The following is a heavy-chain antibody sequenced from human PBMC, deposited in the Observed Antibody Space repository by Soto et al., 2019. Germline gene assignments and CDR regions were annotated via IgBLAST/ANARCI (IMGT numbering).Heavy chain of an antibody. V-gene: IGHV3-48*01. D-gene: IGHD3-10*01. CDR3: ARVDTMVRGEGFDY. CDR2: ISTSSRTT. CDR1: GFTFSAYS. Sequence: EVQLVESGGGSVQPGGSLRLSCAASGFTFSAYSMNWVRQAPGPGLEWVSYISTSSRTTYYVDSVKGRFTISRDNAKDSLYLQMNSLTAEDTAVYYGARVDTMVRGEGFDYWGQGTLVTVSS. J-gene: IGHJ4*02.